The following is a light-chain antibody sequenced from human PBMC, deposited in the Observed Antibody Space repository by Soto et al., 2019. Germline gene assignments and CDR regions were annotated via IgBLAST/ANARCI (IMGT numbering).Light chain of an antibody. V-gene: IGKV1-5*03. J-gene: IGKJ1*01. CDR3: QQYNSYSEA. Sequence: IQMAQSPSTLSASVGDRVTITCRASQSISNWLAWYQQKPGKAPKLLIYKASTLKSGVPSRFSGSGSGTEFTLTISSLQPDDFATYYCQQYNSYSEAFGQGTKVDIK. CDR1: QSISNW. CDR2: KAS.